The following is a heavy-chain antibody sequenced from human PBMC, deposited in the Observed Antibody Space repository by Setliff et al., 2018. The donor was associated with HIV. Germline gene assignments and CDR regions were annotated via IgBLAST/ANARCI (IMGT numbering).Heavy chain of an antibody. CDR3: AKTRTTGSSDFDY. D-gene: IGHD6-13*01. V-gene: IGHV3-30*18. CDR1: GFTFSSYA. J-gene: IGHJ4*02. CDR2: ISYDGSNT. Sequence: LRLSCAASGFTFSSYAMSWVRQAPGEGLEWVAVISYDGSNTDYTDSVKGRFTISRDNSKNTLYLQVNSLRADDTALYYCAKTRTTGSSDFDYWGQGTLVTVSS.